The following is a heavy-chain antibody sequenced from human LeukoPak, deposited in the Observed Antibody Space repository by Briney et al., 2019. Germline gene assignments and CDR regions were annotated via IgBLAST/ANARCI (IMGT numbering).Heavy chain of an antibody. V-gene: IGHV4-34*01. CDR3: ARAHYDSSGASFDY. D-gene: IGHD3-22*01. Sequence: SGTLSLTCAVYGGSFSGYYWSWIRQPPGKGLEWIGEINHSGSTNYNPSLKSRVTISVDTSKNQFSLKLSSVTAADTAVYYCARAHYDSSGASFDYWGQGTLVTVSS. CDR2: INHSGST. CDR1: GGSFSGYY. J-gene: IGHJ4*02.